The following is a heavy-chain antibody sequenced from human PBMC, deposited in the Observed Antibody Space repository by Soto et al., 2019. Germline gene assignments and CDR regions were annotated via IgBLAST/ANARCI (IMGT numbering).Heavy chain of an antibody. J-gene: IGHJ3*02. CDR1: GGFVSSGSYY. V-gene: IGHV4-34*01. CDR3: ARVERWTATTVVDAFDI. CDR2: MSHSGGT. Sequence: QVQLQQWGAGLLKPSETLSLTCAVYGGFVSSGSYYWSWIRQPPGKGLEWIGEMSHSGGTHFNPSLKSRVTISVDKTKNQFSLKMSSVIAADTALYYCARVERWTATTVVDAFDIWGPGTMVIVSS. D-gene: IGHD1-7*01.